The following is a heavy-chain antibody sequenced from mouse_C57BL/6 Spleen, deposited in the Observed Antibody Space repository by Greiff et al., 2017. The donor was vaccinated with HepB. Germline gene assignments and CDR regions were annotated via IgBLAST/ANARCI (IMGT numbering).Heavy chain of an antibody. D-gene: IGHD1-1*01. CDR3: ARLLLRYRRGYFDV. CDR1: GYTFTDYY. CDR2: INPNNGGT. V-gene: IGHV1-26*01. Sequence: EVQLQQSGPELVKPGASVKISCKASGYTFTDYYMNWVKQSHGKSLEWIGDINPNNGGTSYNQKFKGKATLTVDKSYSTAYMELRILTSEDSAVYYCARLLLRYRRGYFDVWGTGTTVTVSS. J-gene: IGHJ1*03.